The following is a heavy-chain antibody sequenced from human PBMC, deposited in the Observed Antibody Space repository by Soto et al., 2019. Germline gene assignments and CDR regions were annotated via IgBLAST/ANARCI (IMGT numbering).Heavy chain of an antibody. V-gene: IGHV1-58*02. CDR3: AALLDYDILTGEGFEP. D-gene: IGHD3-9*01. J-gene: IGHJ5*02. CDR2: IVVGSGNT. Sequence: SVKVSCKASGFTFTSSAMQWVRQARGQRLEWIGWIVVGSGNTNYAQKFQERVTITRDMSTSTAYMELSSLRSEDTAVYYCAALLDYDILTGEGFEPWGQGTLVTVSS. CDR1: GFTFTSSA.